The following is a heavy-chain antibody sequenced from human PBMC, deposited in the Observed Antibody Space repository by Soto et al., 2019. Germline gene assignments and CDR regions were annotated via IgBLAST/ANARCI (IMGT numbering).Heavy chain of an antibody. D-gene: IGHD3-16*02. CDR3: SIQYDHYVRESYPPLSNDAVDI. Sequence: GESLKISCNGSGYSFTSYWIGWVRQMPGKGLEWMGIIYPGDSDTRYSPSFQGQVTISAGKSISTAYLQWSSLKASDTAMYYSSIQYDHYVRESYPPLSNDAVDIWGQVAIVAVSS. CDR2: IYPGDSDT. CDR1: GYSFTSYW. J-gene: IGHJ3*02. V-gene: IGHV5-51*01.